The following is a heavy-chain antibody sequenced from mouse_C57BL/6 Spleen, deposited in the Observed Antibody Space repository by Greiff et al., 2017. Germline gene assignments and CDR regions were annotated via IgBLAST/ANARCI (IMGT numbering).Heavy chain of an antibody. V-gene: IGHV5-6*01. CDR2: ISSGGSYT. D-gene: IGHD3-3*01. CDR1: GFTFSSYG. J-gene: IGHJ4*01. CDR3: ARKGDFYAMDY. Sequence: EVQLMESGGDLVKPGGSLKLSCAASGFTFSSYGMSWVRQTPDKRLEWVATISSGGSYTYYPDSVKGRFTISRDNAKNTLYLQMSSLKSEDTAMYYCARKGDFYAMDYWGQGTSVTVSS.